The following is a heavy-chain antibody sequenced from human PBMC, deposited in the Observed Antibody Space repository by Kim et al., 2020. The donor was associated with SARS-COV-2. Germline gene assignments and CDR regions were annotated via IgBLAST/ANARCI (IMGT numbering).Heavy chain of an antibody. V-gene: IGHV3-30*18. Sequence: GGSLRLSCAASGFTFSSYGMHWVRQAPGKGLEWVAVISYDGSNKYYADSVKGRFTISRDNSKNTLYLQMNSLRAEDTAVYYCAKVDTSSSGWAWYFDLWGRGTLVTVSS. CDR3: AKVDTSSSGWAWYFDL. CDR2: ISYDGSNK. D-gene: IGHD6-19*01. J-gene: IGHJ2*01. CDR1: GFTFSSYG.